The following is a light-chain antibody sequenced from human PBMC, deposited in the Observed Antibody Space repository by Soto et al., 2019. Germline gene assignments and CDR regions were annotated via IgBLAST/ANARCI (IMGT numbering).Light chain of an antibody. J-gene: IGLJ2*01. V-gene: IGLV1-44*01. CDR2: IND. CDR3: SSWDDSLNGVV. Sequence: QSVLTQPPSASGTPGQRVTISCSGGSSNIGSNVVNWYQQLPGKAPKLLIYINDRRPSGVPDRFSGSKSGTSASLAVSGLQSEDEADYYCSSWDDSLNGVVFGGGTKLTV. CDR1: SSNIGSNV.